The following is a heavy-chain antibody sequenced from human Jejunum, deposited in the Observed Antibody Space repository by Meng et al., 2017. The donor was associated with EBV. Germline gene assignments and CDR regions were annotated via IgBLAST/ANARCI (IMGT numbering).Heavy chain of an antibody. CDR3: ARVGEFGSGSYLND. V-gene: IGHV1-2*06. Sequence: QVQLVQSGAEVKKPGASVKVSCXASGYTFTGYYIHWVRQAPGQGLEWMGRINPNTGGTNDAQNFQGRVTVTRDTSISTAYMELTRLTSDDTAVYYCARVGEFGSGSYLNDWGQGTLVTVSS. CDR2: INPNTGGT. D-gene: IGHD3-10*01. J-gene: IGHJ4*02. CDR1: GYTFTGYY.